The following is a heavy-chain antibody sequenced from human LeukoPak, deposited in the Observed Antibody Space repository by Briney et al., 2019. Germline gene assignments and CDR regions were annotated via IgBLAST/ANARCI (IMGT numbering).Heavy chain of an antibody. Sequence: GGSLRLSCVASGFTFSSYWMHWVRQDPRKGLVWVSRINGDGRNINYADSVRGRFTISRDNAKNSLYLQMNSLRAEDTAVYYCARLPLGYCSSTSCYTNAFDIWGQGTMVTVSS. CDR1: GFTFSSYW. CDR2: INGDGRNI. D-gene: IGHD2-2*02. CDR3: ARLPLGYCSSTSCYTNAFDI. J-gene: IGHJ3*02. V-gene: IGHV3-74*01.